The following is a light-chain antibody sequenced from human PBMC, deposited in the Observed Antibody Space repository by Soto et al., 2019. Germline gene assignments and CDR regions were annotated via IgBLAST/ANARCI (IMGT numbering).Light chain of an antibody. CDR3: SSYAGSDTFV. J-gene: IGLJ1*01. CDR1: SGDVGAYNF. CDR2: HVS. Sequence: QSALTQPVSVSGSPGQSITISCTGTSGDVGAYNFVSWYQQHPGKAPKLIVYHVSDRPSGFSSRFSGSKSGNSASLTISGLHAEDEADYYCSSYAGSDTFVFGTGTKLTVL. V-gene: IGLV2-14*03.